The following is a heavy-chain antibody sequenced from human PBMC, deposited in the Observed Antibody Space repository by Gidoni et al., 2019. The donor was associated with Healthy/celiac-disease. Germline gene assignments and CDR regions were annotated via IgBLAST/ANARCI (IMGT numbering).Heavy chain of an antibody. D-gene: IGHD3-10*01. Sequence: QLQLQESGPGLVKPSETLSLTCTVSGGSISSSSYYWGWLRQPPGKGLEWIGSIYYSGSTYYNPSLKSRVTISVDTSKNQFSLKLSSVTAADTAVYYCARQPVLLWFGEPNNWFDPWGQGTLVTVSS. CDR3: ARQPVLLWFGEPNNWFDP. V-gene: IGHV4-39*01. CDR1: GGSISSSSYY. J-gene: IGHJ5*02. CDR2: IYYSGST.